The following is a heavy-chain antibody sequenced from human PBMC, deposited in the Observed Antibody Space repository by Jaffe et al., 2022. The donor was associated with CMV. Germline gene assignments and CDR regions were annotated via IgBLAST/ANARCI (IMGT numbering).Heavy chain of an antibody. CDR3: ARDLARYGSGSYSYYMDV. V-gene: IGHV3-21*01. CDR2: ISSSSSYI. CDR1: GFTFSSYS. D-gene: IGHD3-10*01. J-gene: IGHJ6*03. Sequence: EVQLVESGGGLVKPGGSLRLSCAASGFTFSSYSMNWVRQAPGKGLEWVSSISSSSSYIYYADSVKGRFTISRDNAKNSLYLQMNSLRAEDTAVYYCARDLARYGSGSYSYYMDVWGKGTTVTVSS.